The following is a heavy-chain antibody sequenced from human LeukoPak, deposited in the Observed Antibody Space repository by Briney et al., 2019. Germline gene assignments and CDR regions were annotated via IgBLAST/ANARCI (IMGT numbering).Heavy chain of an antibody. V-gene: IGHV3-11*03. CDR3: ATYYYASGSSD. Sequence: GGSLRLSCAASGFIFSDYSMSWIRQAPGKGLEWVSYISTDSTYTHYADSVRGRFTMSRDNAKNSLYLQMNSLRAEDTAVYYCATYYYASGSSDWGQGTLVTVSS. J-gene: IGHJ4*02. CDR2: ISTDSTYT. D-gene: IGHD3-10*01. CDR1: GFIFSDYS.